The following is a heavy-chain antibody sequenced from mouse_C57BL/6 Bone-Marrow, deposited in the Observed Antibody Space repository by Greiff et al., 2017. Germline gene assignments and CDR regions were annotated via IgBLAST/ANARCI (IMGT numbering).Heavy chain of an antibody. CDR1: GYTFTSYW. CDR3: AISGFSSGYVMDY. J-gene: IGHJ4*01. V-gene: IGHV1-74*01. Sequence: QVQLQPGAELVKPGASVKVSCKASGYTFTSYWMHWVKQRPGQGLEWIGRIHPSDSDTNYNQKFKGKATLTVDKSSSTAYMQLSSLTSEDSAVYYCAISGFSSGYVMDYWGQGTSVTVSS. CDR2: IHPSDSDT. D-gene: IGHD3-2*02.